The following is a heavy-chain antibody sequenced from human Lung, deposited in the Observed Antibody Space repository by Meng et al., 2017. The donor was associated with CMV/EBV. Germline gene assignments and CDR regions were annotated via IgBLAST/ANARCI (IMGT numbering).Heavy chain of an antibody. Sequence: SGFTFSNYVIHWVCHAQGKGLEWVAVTSYNGSNKYYADSVKGRFTISRDNSKNTLYLQMNSLRVEDTAVYYCARDHFPWPAISGPNYWGQGTLVTVSS. CDR1: GFTFSNYV. CDR2: TSYNGSNK. CDR3: ARDHFPWPAISGPNY. J-gene: IGHJ4*02. V-gene: IGHV3-30*04. D-gene: IGHD3-3*02.